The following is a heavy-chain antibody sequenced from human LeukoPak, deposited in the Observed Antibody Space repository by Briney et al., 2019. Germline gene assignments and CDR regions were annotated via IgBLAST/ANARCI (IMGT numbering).Heavy chain of an antibody. V-gene: IGHV3-43*02. D-gene: IGHD6-13*01. J-gene: IGHJ4*02. CDR1: GLITDDYA. CDR2: ISGDGGST. Sequence: PGGSLRLSCAAPGLITDDYAIHWVRQAPGKGLEWVSLISGDGGSTFYADSVRGRFTISRDNSKNSLSLQMSSLRSEDTALYFCARESKRSGWCDYWGQGTLVTVSS. CDR3: ARESKRSGWCDY.